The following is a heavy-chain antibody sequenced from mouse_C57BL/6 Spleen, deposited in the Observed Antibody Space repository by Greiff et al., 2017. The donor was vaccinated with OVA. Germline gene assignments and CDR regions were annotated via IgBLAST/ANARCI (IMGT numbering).Heavy chain of an antibody. CDR3: AREGFAY. CDR2: ISYDGSN. V-gene: IGHV3-6*01. Sequence: EVQLQESGPGLVKPSQSLSLTCSVTGYSITSGYYWNWIRQFPGNKLEWMGYISYDGSNNYNPSLKNRISITRDTYKNQFFLKLNSVTTEDTATYYCAREGFAYWGQGTLVTVSA. J-gene: IGHJ3*01. CDR1: GYSITSGYY.